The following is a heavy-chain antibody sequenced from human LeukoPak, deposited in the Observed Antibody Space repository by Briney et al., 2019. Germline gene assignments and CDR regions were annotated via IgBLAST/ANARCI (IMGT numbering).Heavy chain of an antibody. J-gene: IGHJ4*02. CDR2: IYYTEST. D-gene: IGHD6-13*01. Sequence: SETLSLTCTVSGGSITSYYWSWIRQPPGKGLEWIGYIYYTESTNYHPSLKSRVTMSVDTSKNQFSLKLSSVTAADTAVYYCAREYSSSCYDYWGQGTLVTVSS. CDR1: GGSITSYY. V-gene: IGHV4-59*12. CDR3: AREYSSSCYDY.